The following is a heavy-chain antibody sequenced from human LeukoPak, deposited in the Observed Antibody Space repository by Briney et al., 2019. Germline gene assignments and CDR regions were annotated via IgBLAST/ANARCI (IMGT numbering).Heavy chain of an antibody. V-gene: IGHV3-74*03. CDR1: GFTFATYW. CDR3: IRETHVGLHLEY. CDR2: INTDGYVT. Sequence: PGGSLRLSCEASGFTFATYWMHWVRQAAGKGLLWVARINTDGYVTTYADSVRGRFTVSRDNAENTLYLQMNDLRPEDTAVYYCIRETHVGLHLEYWGQGTLATVAS. D-gene: IGHD3-10*01. J-gene: IGHJ4*02.